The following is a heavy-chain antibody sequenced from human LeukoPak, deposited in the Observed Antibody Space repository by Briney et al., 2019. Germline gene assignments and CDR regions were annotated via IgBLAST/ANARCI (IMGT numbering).Heavy chain of an antibody. Sequence: GGSLRLSCAASGFTFSSYGMHWVRQAPGKGLEWVAFIRYDGSNKYYADSVKGRFTISRDNSKNTLYLQMNSLRAEDTAVYYCARGGPFCSGGSCYYFDYWGQGTLVTASS. CDR2: IRYDGSNK. CDR1: GFTFSSYG. CDR3: ARGGPFCSGGSCYYFDY. V-gene: IGHV3-30*02. J-gene: IGHJ4*02. D-gene: IGHD2-15*01.